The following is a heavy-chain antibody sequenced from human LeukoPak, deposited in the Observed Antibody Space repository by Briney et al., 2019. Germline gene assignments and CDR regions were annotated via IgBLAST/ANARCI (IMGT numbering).Heavy chain of an antibody. CDR3: AKDRSTTNCYDY. CDR2: IRYDASDK. Sequence: GGSLRLSCAASGFSFSIYSMHGVRPAPGKGLEWVAFIRYDASDKYYADSVRGRFTISRDNSKNTLYLEMKSLRPEDTAVYYCAKDRSTTNCYDYWGQGALVTVSS. V-gene: IGHV3-30*02. D-gene: IGHD2-2*01. J-gene: IGHJ4*02. CDR1: GFSFSIYS.